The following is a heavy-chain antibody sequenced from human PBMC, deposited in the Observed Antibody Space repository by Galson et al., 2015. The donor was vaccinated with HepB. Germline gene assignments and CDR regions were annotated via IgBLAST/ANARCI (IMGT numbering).Heavy chain of an antibody. CDR2: INWNSGRI. V-gene: IGHV3-9*01. D-gene: IGHD6-13*01. CDR1: GLSFDNYA. CDR3: AKDRYSSSWSAFDY. J-gene: IGHJ4*02. Sequence: SLRLSCAASGLSFDNYAMHWVRQAPGKGLEWVSSINWNSGRIAYADSVKGRFTISRDNAKNSLYLQMKSLRAEDTALYYCAKDRYSSSWSAFDYWGQGTLVSVSS.